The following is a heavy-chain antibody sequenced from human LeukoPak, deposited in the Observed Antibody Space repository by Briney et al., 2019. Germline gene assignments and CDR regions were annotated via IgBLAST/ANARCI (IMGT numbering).Heavy chain of an antibody. J-gene: IGHJ4*02. D-gene: IGHD3-10*01. CDR1: GYTFTGYY. CDR3: ARDWYYGSGRDLGY. V-gene: IGHV1-2*02. CDR2: INPNSGGT. Sequence: ASAKVSCKASGYTFTGYYMHSVRQAPGQGLEWMGWINPNSGGTNYAQKFQGRVTMTRDTSISTAYMELSRLRSDDTAVYYCARDWYYGSGRDLGYWGQGTLVTVSS.